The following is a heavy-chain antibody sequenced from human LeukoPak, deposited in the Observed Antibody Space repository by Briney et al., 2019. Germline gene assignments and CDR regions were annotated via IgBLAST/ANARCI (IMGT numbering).Heavy chain of an antibody. V-gene: IGHV1-46*01. CDR3: ARGQRPIRVVTSELFDY. Sequence: TSVKVSCKASGYTFTSYYIYWVRQAPGQGLEWMGLINPGGGNTNYAQKFQGRVTMTRDMSTSTVYMGLSSLTSEDTAVYYCARGQRPIRVVTSELFDYWGQGTLVTVSS. J-gene: IGHJ4*02. CDR2: INPGGGNT. D-gene: IGHD3-3*01. CDR1: GYTFTSYY.